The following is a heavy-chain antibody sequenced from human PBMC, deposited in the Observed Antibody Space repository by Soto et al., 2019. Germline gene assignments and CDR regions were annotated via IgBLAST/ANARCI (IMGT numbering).Heavy chain of an antibody. CDR3: ARGYYYDSSGSQQARAFDI. Sequence: QVQLVQSGAEVKKRGASVKVSCKASGYTFTSYGISWVRQAPGQGLEWMGWISAYNGNTNYAQKLQGRVTMTTDTSTSTAYMELRSLRSDDTAVYYCARGYYYDSSGSQQARAFDIWGQGTMVTVSS. V-gene: IGHV1-18*01. D-gene: IGHD3-22*01. CDR2: ISAYNGNT. J-gene: IGHJ3*02. CDR1: GYTFTSYG.